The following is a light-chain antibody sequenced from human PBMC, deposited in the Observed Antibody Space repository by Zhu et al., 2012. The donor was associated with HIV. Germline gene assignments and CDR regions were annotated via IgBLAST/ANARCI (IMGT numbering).Light chain of an antibody. CDR2: GAS. Sequence: EIVLTQSPGTLSLSPGERVTLYCRASQSVSSDLAWYQQKPGQAPRPLIYGASTRATGIPARFSGSGSGTEFTLTISSMQSEDFAIYYCQQYKKWPPITFGQGTRLEIK. V-gene: IGKV3-15*01. J-gene: IGKJ5*01. CDR3: QQYKKWPPIT. CDR1: QSVSSD.